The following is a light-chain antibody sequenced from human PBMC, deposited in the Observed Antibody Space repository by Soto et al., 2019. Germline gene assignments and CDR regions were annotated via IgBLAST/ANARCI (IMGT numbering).Light chain of an antibody. CDR3: QQYGSSPRT. V-gene: IGKV3-20*01. Sequence: EIVLTQFPGTLSLSPGERATLSCRASQSVSDSSLAWYQQKVGRAPRVLIYGASSRATGIPDRFSGGGSGTDFTLTITRLEPEDFAVYYCQQYGSSPRTFGQGTRREIK. CDR2: GAS. CDR1: QSVSDSS. J-gene: IGKJ5*01.